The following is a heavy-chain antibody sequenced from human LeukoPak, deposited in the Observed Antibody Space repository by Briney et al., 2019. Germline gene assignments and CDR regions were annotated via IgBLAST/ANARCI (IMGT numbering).Heavy chain of an antibody. CDR3: ARRATVAN. CDR1: GFTFSNYW. J-gene: IGHJ4*02. Sequence: GGSLRLSCAASGFTFSNYWMSWVRQAPGKGLEWVANINQDGGEKYYVDSVKGRFTISRDNAKNSLYLQVNTLRAEDTAVYYCARRATVANWGQGALVTVSS. D-gene: IGHD1-1*01. CDR2: INQDGGEK. V-gene: IGHV3-7*01.